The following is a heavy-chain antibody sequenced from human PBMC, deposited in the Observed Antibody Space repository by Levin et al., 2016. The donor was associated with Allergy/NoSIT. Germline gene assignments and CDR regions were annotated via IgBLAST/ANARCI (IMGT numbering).Heavy chain of an antibody. V-gene: IGHV3-23*01. D-gene: IGHD2-2*01. CDR2: ISGSVGST. Sequence: GESLKISCAASGFTFSSYAMNWVRQAPGKGLEWVSAISGSVGSTYYADSVKGRFTISRDNSKNTLYLQMNSLRVEDTAVYYCARTIVEVRSASDVFDIWGQGTMVTVSS. CDR1: GFTFSSYA. CDR3: ARTIVEVRSASDVFDI. J-gene: IGHJ3*02.